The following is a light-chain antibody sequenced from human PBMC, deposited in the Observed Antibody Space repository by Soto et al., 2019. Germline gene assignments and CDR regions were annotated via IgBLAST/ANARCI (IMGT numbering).Light chain of an antibody. V-gene: IGKV1-9*01. CDR2: AAS. J-gene: IGKJ5*01. CDR1: QGISSY. Sequence: DIQLTQSPSFLSASVGDRVTITCRASQGISSYLAWYQLKPGTAPKLLIYAASTLQSGVPSSFSGSGSGTEFTLTINSLQPEDFATYFCQQANSFPLTFGQGTRLEIK. CDR3: QQANSFPLT.